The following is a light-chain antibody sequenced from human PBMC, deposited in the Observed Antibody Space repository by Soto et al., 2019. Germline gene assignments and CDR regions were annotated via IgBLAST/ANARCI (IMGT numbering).Light chain of an antibody. CDR2: EVS. J-gene: IGLJ1*01. CDR3: SSYTSSSTLV. Sequence: QSVLTQPASVSASPGQSITISCTGTSSDVGGYNYVSWYQQHPGKAPKLMIYEVSNRPSGVSNRFSGSKSGNTASLTISGLQAEDEADCYCSSYTSSSTLVFGTGTKVTVL. V-gene: IGLV2-14*01. CDR1: SSDVGGYNY.